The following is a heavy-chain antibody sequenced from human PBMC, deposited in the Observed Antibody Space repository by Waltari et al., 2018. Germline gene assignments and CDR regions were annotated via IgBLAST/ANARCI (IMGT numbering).Heavy chain of an antibody. CDR2: INHSGST. D-gene: IGHD4-17*01. CDR1: GGSFSGYY. V-gene: IGHV4-34*01. CDR3: ARAKSGYDYGDYGGGYYYYMDV. Sequence: QVQLQQWGAGLLKPSETLSLTCAVYGGSFSGYYWSWIRQPPGKGLEWIGEINHSGSTNNNPALRSGVTISGDRSKNQFSLKRSAGTAADTAVYYCARAKSGYDYGDYGGGYYYYMDVWGKGTTVTVSS. J-gene: IGHJ6*03.